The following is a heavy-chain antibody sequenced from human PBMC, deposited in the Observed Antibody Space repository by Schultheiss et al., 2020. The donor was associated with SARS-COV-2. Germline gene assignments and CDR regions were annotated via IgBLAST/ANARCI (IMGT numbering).Heavy chain of an antibody. J-gene: IGHJ6*03. Sequence: SETLSLTCTVSGGSISSSSYYWGWIRQPPGKGLEWIGSIYYSGSTYYNPSLKSRVTISVDTSKNQFSLKLSSVTAADTAVYYCARRGGSSWYYYYYMDVWGKGTTVTVSS. CDR2: IYYSGST. CDR1: GGSISSSSYY. D-gene: IGHD6-13*01. V-gene: IGHV4-39*01. CDR3: ARRGGSSWYYYYYMDV.